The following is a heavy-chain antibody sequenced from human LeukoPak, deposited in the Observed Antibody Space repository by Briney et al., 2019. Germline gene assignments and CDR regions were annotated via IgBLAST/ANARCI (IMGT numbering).Heavy chain of an antibody. CDR2: IYTSGSP. Sequence: PSETLSLTCTVSGRPISSYYWSWIRQPAGKGLEWIRRIYTSGSPNYNTSLKSPVTISVDPPKNQFSPELSPATTADPAVYYCWRVYGSGYDFRGAFDIWGQGTMVTVSS. V-gene: IGHV4-4*07. CDR3: WRVYGSGYDFRGAFDI. CDR1: GRPISSYY. J-gene: IGHJ3*02. D-gene: IGHD5-12*01.